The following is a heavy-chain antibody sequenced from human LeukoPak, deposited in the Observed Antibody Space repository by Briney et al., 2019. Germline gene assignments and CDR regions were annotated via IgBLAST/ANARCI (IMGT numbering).Heavy chain of an antibody. CDR2: IYSGGST. V-gene: IGHV3-66*01. Sequence: PGGSLRLSCAASGFTVSTNYMSWVRQAPGKGLEWVSVIYSGGSTYYADSVKGRFTISRDNSKNTLYLQMNSLRAEDTAVYYCARALYNRGWYPDYFDSWGQGALVTVSS. D-gene: IGHD6-19*01. CDR1: GFTVSTNY. J-gene: IGHJ4*02. CDR3: ARALYNRGWYPDYFDS.